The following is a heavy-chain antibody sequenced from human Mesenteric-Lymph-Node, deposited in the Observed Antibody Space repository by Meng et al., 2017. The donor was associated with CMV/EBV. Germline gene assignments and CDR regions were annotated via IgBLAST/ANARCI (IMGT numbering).Heavy chain of an antibody. D-gene: IGHD3-3*01. CDR1: GFTFDDYG. J-gene: IGHJ4*02. Sequence: GESLKISCAASGFTFDDYGMSWVRQAPGKGLEWVSGISWNGGSTVYADSVKGRFTISKDNAKNSLYLQMNSLRAEDTAFYYCARDGKWLLYEDYWGQGTLVTVSS. CDR2: ISWNGGST. CDR3: ARDGKWLLYEDY. V-gene: IGHV3-20*04.